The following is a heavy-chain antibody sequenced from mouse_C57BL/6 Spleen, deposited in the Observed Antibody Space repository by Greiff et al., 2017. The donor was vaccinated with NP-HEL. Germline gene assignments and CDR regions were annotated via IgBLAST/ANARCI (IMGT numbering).Heavy chain of an antibody. CDR1: GYSITSGYY. V-gene: IGHV3-6*01. Sequence: EVKVEESGPGLVKPSQSLSLTCSVTGYSITSGYYWNWIRQFPGNKLEWMGYISYDGSNNYNPSLKNRISITRDTSKNQFFLKLNSVTTEDTATYYCARDGSSPYFDVWGTGTTVTVSS. CDR2: ISYDGSN. J-gene: IGHJ1*03. D-gene: IGHD1-1*01. CDR3: ARDGSSPYFDV.